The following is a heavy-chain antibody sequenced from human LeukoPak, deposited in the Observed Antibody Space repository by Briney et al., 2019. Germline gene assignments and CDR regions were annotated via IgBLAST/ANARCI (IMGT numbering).Heavy chain of an antibody. D-gene: IGHD3/OR15-3a*01. J-gene: IGHJ4*02. CDR1: GYTFTNYY. Sequence: ASVKVSCKASGYTFTNYYMYWVRQAPGQGLEWMGIINPSGGSTSYAQKFQGRVTMTRDTSISTAYMELSRLRSDDTAVYYCARAEGLDLDYWGQGTLVTVSS. CDR3: ARAEGLDLDY. CDR2: INPSGGST. V-gene: IGHV1-46*01.